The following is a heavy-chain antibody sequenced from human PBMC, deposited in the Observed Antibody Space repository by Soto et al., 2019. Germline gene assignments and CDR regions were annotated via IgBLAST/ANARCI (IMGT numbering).Heavy chain of an antibody. Sequence: GGSLRLSCAASGFIFSDYAMHWVRQAPGKGLEWVAVISYGGDNKYYADSVRGRLAISRDNLKNTLDLQMNSLNPEDTAVYHCAKARHSTSWYGLEADFWGRGTLVTVSS. D-gene: IGHD6-13*01. CDR2: ISYGGDNK. CDR3: AKARHSTSWYGLEADF. J-gene: IGHJ4*02. V-gene: IGHV3-30*09. CDR1: GFIFSDYA.